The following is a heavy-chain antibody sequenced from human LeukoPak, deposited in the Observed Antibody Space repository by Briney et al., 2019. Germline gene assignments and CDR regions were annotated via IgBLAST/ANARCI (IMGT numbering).Heavy chain of an antibody. D-gene: IGHD4-17*01. Sequence: GGSLRPSCAASGFTFSSYGMSWVRQAPGKGLEWVSAISGSGGSTYYADSVKGRFTISRDNSKNTLYLQMNSLRAEDTAVYYCAKDRIDYGDYWGQGTLVTVSS. J-gene: IGHJ4*02. CDR2: ISGSGGST. V-gene: IGHV3-23*01. CDR3: AKDRIDYGDY. CDR1: GFTFSSYG.